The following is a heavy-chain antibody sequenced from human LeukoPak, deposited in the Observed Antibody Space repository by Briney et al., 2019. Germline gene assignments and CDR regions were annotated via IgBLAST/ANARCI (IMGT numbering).Heavy chain of an antibody. J-gene: IGHJ4*01. D-gene: IGHD3-10*01. Sequence: SETLSLTCTVSGGSLNNYYWGWIRQAAGRGLEWIVYSYYSGGTNYNSSLKSRVTISVDTSKNQFSLKVTSVTAGDTAIYYCVRHGESGRHHAYFDYWGHGALVTVSS. CDR3: VRHGESGRHHAYFDY. CDR2: SYYSGGT. CDR1: GGSLNNYY. V-gene: IGHV4-59*08.